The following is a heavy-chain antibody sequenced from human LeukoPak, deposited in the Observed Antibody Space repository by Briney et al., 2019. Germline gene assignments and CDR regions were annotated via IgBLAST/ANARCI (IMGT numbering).Heavy chain of an antibody. CDR2: INPNSGGT. V-gene: IGHV1-2*02. CDR1: GYIFTAYS. Sequence: GASVKVSCKASGYIFTAYSLHWVRQAPGQGLEWMGWINPNSGGTNYAQKFQGRVTMTRDTSISTAYMELSRLRSDDTAVYYCARDHPGITIFGVAVDYFDYWGQGTVVTVSS. D-gene: IGHD3-3*01. J-gene: IGHJ4*02. CDR3: ARDHPGITIFGVAVDYFDY.